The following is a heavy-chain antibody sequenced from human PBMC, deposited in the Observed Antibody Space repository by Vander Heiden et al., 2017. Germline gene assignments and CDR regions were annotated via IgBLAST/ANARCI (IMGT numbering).Heavy chain of an antibody. CDR1: AGSISGSCYY. CDR2: IYYSGST. J-gene: IGHJ5*02. Sequence: QLQLPDSGQRLVKPSETLSLPRTVSAGSISGSCYYWGWIRQPPGEGLEWIGGIYYSGSTYYNPSLKRRVTISVDTSENQFSLKLSSVTAADTAVYYCATSYQLLYVDWFDPWGQGTLVTVSS. V-gene: IGHV4-39*01. CDR3: ATSYQLLYVDWFDP. D-gene: IGHD2-2*02.